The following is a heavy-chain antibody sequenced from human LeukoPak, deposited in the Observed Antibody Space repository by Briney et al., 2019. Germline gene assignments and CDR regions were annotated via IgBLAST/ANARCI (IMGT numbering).Heavy chain of an antibody. J-gene: IGHJ6*03. V-gene: IGHV4-34*01. CDR2: INHSGST. CDR3: ARGRITMVRGGYYYYYMDV. D-gene: IGHD3-10*01. Sequence: SETLSLTCAVYGGSFSGYYWSWIRQPPGKGLEWIGEINHSGSTNYNPSLKSRVTISVDTSKNKFSLKLSSVTAADTAVYYCARGRITMVRGGYYYYYMDVWGKGTTVTVSS. CDR1: GGSFSGYY.